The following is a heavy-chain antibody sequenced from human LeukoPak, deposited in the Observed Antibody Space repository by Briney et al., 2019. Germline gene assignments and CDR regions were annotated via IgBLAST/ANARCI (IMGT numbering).Heavy chain of an antibody. V-gene: IGHV3-13*04. CDR3: ARGSGSHFDS. J-gene: IGHJ4*02. D-gene: IGHD1-26*01. CDR1: GFTFSTYD. Sequence: GGSLRLSCAASGFTFSTYDMHWVRRTTGKGLEWVSVIGAAGDTYYPGSVKGRFTISRVNAKNSLYLQMNSLRAGDTAVYYCARGSGSHFDSWGQGTLVTVSS. CDR2: IGAAGDT.